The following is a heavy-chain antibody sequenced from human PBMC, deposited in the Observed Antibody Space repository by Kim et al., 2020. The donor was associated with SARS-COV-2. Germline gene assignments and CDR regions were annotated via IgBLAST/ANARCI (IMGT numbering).Heavy chain of an antibody. CDR3: ARDLGAKYCSGGSCYSVYFDY. V-gene: IGHV4-31*03. D-gene: IGHD2-15*01. J-gene: IGHJ4*02. CDR1: GGSISSGGYY. Sequence: SETLSLTCTVSGGSISSGGYYWSWIRQHPGKGLEWIGYIYYSGSTYYNPSLKSRVTISVDTSKNQFSLKLSSVTAADTAVYYCARDLGAKYCSGGSCYSVYFDYWGQGTLVTVSS. CDR2: IYYSGST.